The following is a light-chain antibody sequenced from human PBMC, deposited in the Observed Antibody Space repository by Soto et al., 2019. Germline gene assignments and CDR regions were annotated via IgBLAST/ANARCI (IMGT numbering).Light chain of an antibody. V-gene: IGKV1-6*01. CDR1: QGIRND. Sequence: AIPLTQSPSSLSASLRDRVCIXVGASQGIRNDLGWYQQKPGQAPKLLIFAASSLQVGVPSRFSGSGSGTDFTLTISSLQPEDFATYYCLQNSDYPPTFGPGTKVDIK. CDR2: AAS. CDR3: LQNSDYPPT. J-gene: IGKJ3*01.